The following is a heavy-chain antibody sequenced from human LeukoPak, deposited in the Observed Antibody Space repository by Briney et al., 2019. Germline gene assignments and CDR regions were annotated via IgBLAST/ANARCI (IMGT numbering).Heavy chain of an antibody. J-gene: IGHJ4*02. Sequence: GGSLRLSCAASGFTFSNYAIHWVRQAPGKGLEWVAVTWSDGTNKYYADSVKGRFTISRDNSKKTVYLQMNSLRAEDTAVYYWAREGGYSADFDYWGKGPLVTVPP. V-gene: IGHV3-33*01. CDR1: GFTFSNYA. CDR3: AREGGYSADFDY. D-gene: IGHD5-18*01. CDR2: TWSDGTNK.